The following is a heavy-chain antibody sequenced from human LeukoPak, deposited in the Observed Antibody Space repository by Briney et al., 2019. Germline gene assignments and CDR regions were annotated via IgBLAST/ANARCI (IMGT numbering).Heavy chain of an antibody. D-gene: IGHD3-22*01. CDR3: ARDGPYYYESSGYSPIDY. CDR1: GYTFTGYY. CDR2: INPKSGGT. J-gene: IGHJ4*02. Sequence: ASVKVSCMASGYTFTGYYIHWVRQAPAQGVDWMGWINPKSGGTNCAQKFQGRVTMTRDTSITTAFMELSRLRSDDTAMYYCARDGPYYYESSGYSPIDYWGQGTLVTVSS. V-gene: IGHV1-2*02.